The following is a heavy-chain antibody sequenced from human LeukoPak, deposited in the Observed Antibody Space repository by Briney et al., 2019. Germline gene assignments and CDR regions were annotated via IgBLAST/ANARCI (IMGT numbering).Heavy chain of an antibody. Sequence: SETLSLTCAVYGGSFSGYYWSWIRQPPGKGLEWIGEINHSGSTNYNPSLKSRVTISVDTSKNQFSLKLSSVTAADTAVYYCPRGWLTVTTWAFRWFDPWGQGTLVTVSS. CDR1: GGSFSGYY. CDR3: PRGWLTVTTWAFRWFDP. D-gene: IGHD4-17*01. J-gene: IGHJ5*02. V-gene: IGHV4-34*01. CDR2: INHSGST.